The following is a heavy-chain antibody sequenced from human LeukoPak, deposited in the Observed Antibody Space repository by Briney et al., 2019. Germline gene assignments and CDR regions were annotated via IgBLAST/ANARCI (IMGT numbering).Heavy chain of an antibody. J-gene: IGHJ4*02. CDR1: GGSINIYY. CDR3: AREYYDILTGYQRFDY. Sequence: SETLSLTCTVSGGSINIYYWSWIRQPAGKGLEWIGCIYTSGSTNYNPSLKTRVTMSVDTSKNQFSLKLSSVTAADTAVYYCAREYYDILTGYQRFDYWGQGTLVTVSS. D-gene: IGHD3-9*01. V-gene: IGHV4-4*07. CDR2: IYTSGST.